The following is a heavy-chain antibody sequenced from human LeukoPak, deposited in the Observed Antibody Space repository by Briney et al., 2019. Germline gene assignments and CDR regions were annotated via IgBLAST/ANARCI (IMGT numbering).Heavy chain of an antibody. CDR1: GGSISGYY. V-gene: IGHV4-59*08. CDR3: ARSLEMATINWFDP. CDR2: IYYSGST. J-gene: IGHJ5*02. Sequence: SETLSLTCTVSGGSISGYYWSWIRQPPGKGLEWIGYIYYSGSTNYNPSLKSRVTISVDTSKNQFSLKLSSVTAADTAVYYCARSLEMATINWFDPWGQGTLVTVSS. D-gene: IGHD5-24*01.